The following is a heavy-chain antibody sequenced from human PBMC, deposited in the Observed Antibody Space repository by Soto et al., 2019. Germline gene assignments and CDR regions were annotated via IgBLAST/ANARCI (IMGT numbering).Heavy chain of an antibody. CDR3: ARDLGGGPDY. CDR1: GYTFTSYA. D-gene: IGHD2-15*01. V-gene: IGHV1-3*01. CDR2: INAGDGNT. J-gene: IGHJ4*02. Sequence: QVQLVQSGAEVKKPGASVKVSCKASGYTFTSYAIHWVRQAPGQRLEWMGWINAGDGNTKYSQKFQDRVTITRDTSASTAYMELSSLRSEDTAVYYCARDLGGGPDYWGQGTLVTVSS.